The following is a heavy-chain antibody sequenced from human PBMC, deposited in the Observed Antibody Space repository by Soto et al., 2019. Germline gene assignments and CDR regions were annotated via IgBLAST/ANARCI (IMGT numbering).Heavy chain of an antibody. J-gene: IGHJ4*02. CDR3: ARLGGSSYTSGYFDY. CDR1: GYTFTGYY. V-gene: IGHV1-2*04. Sequence: ASVKVSCTASGYTFTGYYMHWVRQAPGQGLEWMGWINPNSGGTNYAQKFQGWVTMTRDTSISTAYMELSRLRSDDTAVYYCARLGGSSYTSGYFDYWGQGTLVTVSS. D-gene: IGHD6-6*01. CDR2: INPNSGGT.